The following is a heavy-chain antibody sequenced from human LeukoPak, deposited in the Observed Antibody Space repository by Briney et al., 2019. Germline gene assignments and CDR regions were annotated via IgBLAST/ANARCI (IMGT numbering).Heavy chain of an antibody. CDR2: IIPILGIA. Sequence: ASVKVSCKASGGTFSSYAISWVRQAPGQGLEWMGRIIPILGIANYAQKFQGRVTITADKSTSTAYMELSSLRSEDTAVYYCARDPRSSSWPTDAFDIWGQGTMVTVSS. CDR1: GGTFSSYA. D-gene: IGHD6-13*01. V-gene: IGHV1-69*04. J-gene: IGHJ3*02. CDR3: ARDPRSSSWPTDAFDI.